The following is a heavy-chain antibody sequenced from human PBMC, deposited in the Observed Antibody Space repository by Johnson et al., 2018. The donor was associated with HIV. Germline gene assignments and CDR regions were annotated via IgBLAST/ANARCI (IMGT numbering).Heavy chain of an antibody. CDR2: INWNGGSI. V-gene: IGHV3-20*04. J-gene: IGHJ3*02. CDR1: GFTFHNYG. CDR3: ARVTIFGLSKVDGFDI. Sequence: VQLVESGGGLVQPGRSLRLSCAASGFTFHNYGMTWVRQVPGKGLEWVSGINWNGGSIGYVDSVKGRFTVSRDNAKDSLYLQMNSLKTEDTALYYCARVTIFGLSKVDGFDIWGQGTMVTVSS. D-gene: IGHD3/OR15-3a*01.